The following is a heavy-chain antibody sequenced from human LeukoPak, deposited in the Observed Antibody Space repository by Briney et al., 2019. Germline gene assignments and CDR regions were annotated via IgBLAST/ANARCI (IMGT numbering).Heavy chain of an antibody. D-gene: IGHD3-9*01. CDR1: GYSISSGYY. Sequence: SETLSLTCSVSGYSISSGYYWGWIRQPPGKGLEWIGYIYYSGSTNYNPSLKSRVTISVDTSKNQFSLKLSSVTAADTAVYYCARALTGYYTYYYYMDVWGKGTTVTISS. CDR2: IYYSGST. CDR3: ARALTGYYTYYYYMDV. V-gene: IGHV4-61*01. J-gene: IGHJ6*03.